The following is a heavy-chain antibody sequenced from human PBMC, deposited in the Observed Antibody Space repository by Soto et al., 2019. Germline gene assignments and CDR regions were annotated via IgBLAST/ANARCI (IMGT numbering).Heavy chain of an antibody. CDR3: ARHQDWNRPFDC. Sequence: PSETLSLTCVVSGGSLSDYFWSWIRQPPGMALEWIGEINHLGSINYNPSLKSRVTMSVDTSKNQFSLTLNSVTAADTAVYSCARHQDWNRPFDCWGLGTLVTVSS. J-gene: IGHJ4*02. CDR2: INHLGSI. CDR1: GGSLSDYF. V-gene: IGHV4-34*01. D-gene: IGHD1-1*01.